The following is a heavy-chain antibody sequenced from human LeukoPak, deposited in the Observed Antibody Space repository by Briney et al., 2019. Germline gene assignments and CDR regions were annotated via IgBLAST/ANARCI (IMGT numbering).Heavy chain of an antibody. CDR2: ISGSGGST. D-gene: IGHD1-1*01. CDR1: GFTFSSYA. V-gene: IGHV3-23*01. J-gene: IGHJ3*02. CDR3: AKSLERRVWAFDI. Sequence: GGSLRLSCAASGFTFSSYAMSWVRQAPGKGLEWVSAISGSGGSTYYADSVKGRFTISRDNSKNTLYLQMNGLRAEDTAVYYCAKSLERRVWAFDIWGQGTMVTVSS.